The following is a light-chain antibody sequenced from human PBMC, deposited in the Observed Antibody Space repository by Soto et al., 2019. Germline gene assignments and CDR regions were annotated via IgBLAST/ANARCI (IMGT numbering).Light chain of an antibody. Sequence: QSVLTQPPSASGAPGQRVTISCTGSSSNIGAGYDVHWYQQLPGTAPKLLIYGNSNRPSGVPDRFSGSKSGTSASLAITGLQAEDEADYYCQSYDSSLSGSNVVFGGGTQLTVL. J-gene: IGLJ2*01. CDR1: SSNIGAGYD. V-gene: IGLV1-40*01. CDR2: GNS. CDR3: QSYDSSLSGSNVV.